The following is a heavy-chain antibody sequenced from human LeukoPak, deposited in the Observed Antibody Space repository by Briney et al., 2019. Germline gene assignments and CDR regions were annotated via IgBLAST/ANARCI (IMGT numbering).Heavy chain of an antibody. CDR1: GFTFSSYS. D-gene: IGHD1-26*01. Sequence: GGSLRLSCAASGFTFSSYSMNWVRQAPGKGLEWVSSISSSSSYIYYADSVKGRFTISRDNAKNSLYLQMNSLRAEDTAVYYCARVLWELPPSDYFDYWGQGTLVTVSS. CDR2: ISSSSSYI. CDR3: ARVLWELPPSDYFDY. V-gene: IGHV3-21*01. J-gene: IGHJ4*02.